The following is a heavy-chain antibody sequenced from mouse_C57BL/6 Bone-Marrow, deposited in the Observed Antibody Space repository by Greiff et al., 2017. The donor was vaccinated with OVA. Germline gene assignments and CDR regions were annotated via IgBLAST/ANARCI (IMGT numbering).Heavy chain of an antibody. CDR2: IYPGGGYT. CDR1: GYTFTNYW. Sequence: QVQLKQSGAELVRPGTSVKMSCKASGYTFTNYWIGWAKQRPGHGLEWIGDIYPGGGYTNYNEKFKGKATLTADKSSSTAYMQFSSLTSKDSAIYYCARWGDGHHGRYYFDYWGQGTTLTVSS. V-gene: IGHV1-63*01. J-gene: IGHJ2*01. D-gene: IGHD2-3*01. CDR3: ARWGDGHHGRYYFDY.